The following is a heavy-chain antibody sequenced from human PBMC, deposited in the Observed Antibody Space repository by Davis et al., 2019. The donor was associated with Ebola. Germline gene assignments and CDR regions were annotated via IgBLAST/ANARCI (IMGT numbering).Heavy chain of an antibody. J-gene: IGHJ4*02. Sequence: GESLKISCAATGFTFSTYSMSWVRQAPGKGLEWVSSISSDSDYIYYADSAKGRFTISRDNSKNTLYLQMNSLRAEDTAVYYCARDLGEWELLVSFDYWGQGTLVTVSS. V-gene: IGHV3-21*01. CDR2: ISSDSDYI. CDR1: GFTFSTYS. CDR3: ARDLGEWELLVSFDY. D-gene: IGHD1-26*01.